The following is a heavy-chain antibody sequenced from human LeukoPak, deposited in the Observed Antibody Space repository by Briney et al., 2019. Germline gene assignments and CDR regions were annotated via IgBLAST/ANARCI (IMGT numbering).Heavy chain of an antibody. CDR3: TRHATYYYDSSGYYLGHDAFDI. V-gene: IGHV3-73*01. Sequence: GGSLRLSCAASGFTFSGSAMHWVRQASGKGLEWVGRIRSKANSYATAYAASVKGRFTISRDDSKNTAYLQMNSLKTEDTAVYYCTRHATYYYDSSGYYLGHDAFDIWGQGTMVTVSS. CDR2: IRSKANSYAT. J-gene: IGHJ3*02. D-gene: IGHD3-22*01. CDR1: GFTFSGSA.